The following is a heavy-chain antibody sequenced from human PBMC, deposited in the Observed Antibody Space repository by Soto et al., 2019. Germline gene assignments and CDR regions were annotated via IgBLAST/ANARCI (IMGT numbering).Heavy chain of an antibody. CDR3: ARDLSTSGYRHYYYGMDV. D-gene: IGHD3-22*01. CDR2: ISSSSSYI. Sequence: GGSLRLSCAASGFTFSSYSMNWVRQAPGKGLEWVSSISSSSSYIYYADSVKGRFTISRDNAKNSLYLQMNSLRAEDTAVYYCARDLSTSGYRHYYYGMDVWGQGTTVTVSS. V-gene: IGHV3-21*01. J-gene: IGHJ6*02. CDR1: GFTFSSYS.